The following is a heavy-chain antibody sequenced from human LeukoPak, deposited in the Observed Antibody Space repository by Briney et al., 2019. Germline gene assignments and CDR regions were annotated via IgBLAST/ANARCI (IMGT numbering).Heavy chain of an antibody. Sequence: PGGSLRLSCAASGFTFTNYAMSWVRQAPGRGREWGSSLSGSGDITNFADSVKGRFTISRDNSKDTLYLQMNSLRAEDTAVYYCAKGKDGSGSSVLDYWGQGTLVTVSS. CDR1: GFTFTNYA. V-gene: IGHV3-23*01. D-gene: IGHD3-10*01. CDR3: AKGKDGSGSSVLDY. J-gene: IGHJ4*02. CDR2: LSGSGDIT.